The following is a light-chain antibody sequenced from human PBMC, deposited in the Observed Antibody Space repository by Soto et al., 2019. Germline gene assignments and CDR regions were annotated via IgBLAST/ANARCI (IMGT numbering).Light chain of an antibody. J-gene: IGKJ1*01. Sequence: IVLTQSPATLSVSPGERATLSCRASQSIYSYLAWYQQKPGQAPRLLIHDASNRATGIPARFSSSGSATDFTLTSSSLEPEDVAVYYCQQRSHWPTFGQGTKVEIK. CDR3: QQRSHWPT. CDR1: QSIYSY. V-gene: IGKV3-11*01. CDR2: DAS.